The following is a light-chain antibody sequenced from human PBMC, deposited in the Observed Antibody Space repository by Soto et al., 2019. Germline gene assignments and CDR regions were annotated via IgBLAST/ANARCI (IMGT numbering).Light chain of an antibody. V-gene: IGKV1-39*01. Sequence: DVQMTQYTSSLSASVGDRVTITCRASQTISNYLNWYQQQPGKAPKLLIYAASSLQSGVPSRFSGSGSGTDFTLTISSLQPEDFATYYCQQCYSSPLTFCGGSKV. CDR2: AAS. J-gene: IGKJ4*01. CDR1: QTISNY. CDR3: QQCYSSPLT.